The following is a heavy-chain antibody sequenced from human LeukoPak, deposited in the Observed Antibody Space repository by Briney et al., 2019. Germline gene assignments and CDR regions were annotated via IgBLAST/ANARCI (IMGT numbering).Heavy chain of an antibody. V-gene: IGHV4-4*02. Sequence: SETLSLTCAVSGGSISNSNWWSWVRQPPGKGLEWIGEIYHGGRTNYNPSLKSRVTISVDKSKNQFSLKLSSVTAADTAVYYCARGGYYFYYGMDVWGQGTTVTVSS. CDR1: GGSISNSNW. J-gene: IGHJ6*02. CDR2: IYHGGRT. CDR3: ARGGYYFYYGMDV.